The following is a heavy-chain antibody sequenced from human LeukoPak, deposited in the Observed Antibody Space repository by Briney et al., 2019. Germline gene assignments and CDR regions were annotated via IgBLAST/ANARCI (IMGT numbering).Heavy chain of an antibody. Sequence: PGGSLRLSCAASGFTFNMYWMHWVRQAPGKGLVWVSRMNSDGSSIGYADSVKGRFTISRDNAKDTLFLEMNSLRAEDTAVYFCARGTPTAPDYWGQGTLVTVSS. CDR1: GFTFNMYW. CDR3: ARGTPTAPDY. J-gene: IGHJ4*02. D-gene: IGHD5-18*01. CDR2: MNSDGSSI. V-gene: IGHV3-74*01.